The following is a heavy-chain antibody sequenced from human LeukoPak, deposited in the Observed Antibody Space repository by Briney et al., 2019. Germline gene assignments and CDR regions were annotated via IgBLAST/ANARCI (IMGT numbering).Heavy chain of an antibody. V-gene: IGHV3-21*01. CDR2: ISSSSSYI. CDR1: GFTFSSYS. J-gene: IGHJ5*02. D-gene: IGHD3-22*01. CDR3: ARDRGSSGYYNWFDP. Sequence: GGSLRLSCAASGFTFSSYSMNWVRQAPGKGLEWVSSISSSSSYIHYADSVKGRFTISRDNAKNSLYLQMNSLRAEDTAVYYCARDRGSSGYYNWFDPWGQGTLVTVSS.